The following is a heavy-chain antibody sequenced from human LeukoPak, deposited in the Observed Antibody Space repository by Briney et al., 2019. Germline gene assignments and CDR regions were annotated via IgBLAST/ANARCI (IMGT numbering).Heavy chain of an antibody. Sequence: PGGSLRLSCAASGFTFSDYYMTWIRQAPGKGLEWVSYISSGGGTIYYADSVKGRFTISRDNAKNSLYLQMHSLRAEDTAVYYCARDGGYFRFDPWGQGTLVTVSS. CDR3: ARDGGYFRFDP. V-gene: IGHV3-11*01. CDR1: GFTFSDYY. CDR2: ISSGGGTI. D-gene: IGHD3-16*01. J-gene: IGHJ5*02.